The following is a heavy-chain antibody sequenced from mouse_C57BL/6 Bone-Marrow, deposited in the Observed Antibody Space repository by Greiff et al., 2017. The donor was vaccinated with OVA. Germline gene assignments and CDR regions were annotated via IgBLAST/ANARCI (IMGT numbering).Heavy chain of an antibody. D-gene: IGHD2-5*01. Sequence: LVESGAELVKPGASVKLSCTASGFNIKDYYMHWVKQRTEQGLEWIGRIDPEDGETKYAPKFQGKATITADTSSNTAYLQLSSLTSEDTAVYYCASGDSNHWYFDVWGTGTTVTVSS. CDR1: GFNIKDYY. V-gene: IGHV14-2*01. CDR3: ASGDSNHWYFDV. CDR2: IDPEDGET. J-gene: IGHJ1*03.